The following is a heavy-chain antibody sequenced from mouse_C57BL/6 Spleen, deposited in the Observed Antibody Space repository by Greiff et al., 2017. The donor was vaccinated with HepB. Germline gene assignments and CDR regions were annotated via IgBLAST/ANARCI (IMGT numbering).Heavy chain of an antibody. D-gene: IGHD2-2*01. CDR2: IHPNSGST. CDR3: ARSGYDGDWYFDV. J-gene: IGHJ1*03. Sequence: QVQLQQPGAELVKPGASVKLSCKASGYTFTSYWMHWVKQRPGQGLEWIGMIHPNSGSTNYNEKFKSKATLTVDKSSSTAYMQLSSLTSEDSAVYYCARSGYDGDWYFDVWGTGTTVTVSS. V-gene: IGHV1-64*01. CDR1: GYTFTSYW.